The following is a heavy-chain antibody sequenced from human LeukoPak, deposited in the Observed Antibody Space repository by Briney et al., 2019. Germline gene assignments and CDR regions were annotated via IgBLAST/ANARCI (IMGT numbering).Heavy chain of an antibody. CDR3: ARLKGIRYFDWLPPNQNWFDP. V-gene: IGHV4-39*01. CDR2: IYYSGST. J-gene: IGHJ5*02. CDR1: GGSISSSSYY. Sequence: SETLSLTCTVSGGSISSSSYYWGWIRQPPGKGLEWIGSIYYSGSTYYNPSLKSRVTISVDTSKNQFSLKLSSVTAADTAVYYCARLKGIRYFDWLPPNQNWFDPWGQGTLVTVSS. D-gene: IGHD3-9*01.